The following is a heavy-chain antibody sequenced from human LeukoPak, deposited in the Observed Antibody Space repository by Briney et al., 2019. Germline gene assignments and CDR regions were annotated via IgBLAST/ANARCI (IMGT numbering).Heavy chain of an antibody. J-gene: IGHJ6*02. CDR3: ARVREQTKQWLVSHGMDV. Sequence: SETLSLTCTVSGGSISSSSYYWGWIRQPPGKGLEWIGSIYYSGSTYYNPSLKSRVTISVDTSKNQSSLKLSSVTAADTAVYYCARVREQTKQWLVSHGMDVWGQGTTVTVSS. D-gene: IGHD6-19*01. CDR1: GGSISSSSYY. CDR2: IYYSGST. V-gene: IGHV4-39*07.